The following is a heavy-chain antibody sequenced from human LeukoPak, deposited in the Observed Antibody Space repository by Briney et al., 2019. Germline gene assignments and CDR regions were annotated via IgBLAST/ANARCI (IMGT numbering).Heavy chain of an antibody. J-gene: IGHJ4*02. D-gene: IGHD3-9*01. CDR2: INPNSGGT. V-gene: IGHV1-2*02. Sequence: GASVKVSCKASGYTFTGYYMHWVRQAPGQGLEWMGWINPNSGGTNYAQRLQGRVTMTTDTSTSTAYMELRSLRSDDTAVYYCARSGDSWKYVLRYFDWLPPSFDYWGQGTLVTVSS. CDR3: ARSGDSWKYVLRYFDWLPPSFDY. CDR1: GYTFTGYY.